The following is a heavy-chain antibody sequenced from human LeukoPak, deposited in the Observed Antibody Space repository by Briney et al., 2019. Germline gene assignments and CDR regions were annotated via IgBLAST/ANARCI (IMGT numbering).Heavy chain of an antibody. CDR2: IKQDGSEE. V-gene: IGHV3-7*01. J-gene: IGHJ4*02. Sequence: PGGSLRLSCAASGFTFSSYWMSWVRQAPGKGLEWVANIKQDGSEEYYVDSVKGRFTISRDNAKNSLYLQMNSLRAEDTAVYYCARSQVWFGESEGYFDYWGQGTLVTVSS. CDR3: ARSQVWFGESEGYFDY. CDR1: GFTFSSYW. D-gene: IGHD3-10*01.